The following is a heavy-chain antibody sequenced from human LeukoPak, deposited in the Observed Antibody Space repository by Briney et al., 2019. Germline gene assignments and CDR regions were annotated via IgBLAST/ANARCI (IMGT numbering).Heavy chain of an antibody. CDR3: ARARGGSNWFDP. Sequence: GGSLRLSCAASEFTFSSYDRHWVRQATGKGLEWVSAIGTAGDTYYPGSVKGRFTISRENAKNSLYLQMNSLRAGDTAVYYCARARGGSNWFDPWGQGTLVTVSS. D-gene: IGHD5-12*01. CDR2: IGTAGDT. J-gene: IGHJ5*02. V-gene: IGHV3-13*01. CDR1: EFTFSSYD.